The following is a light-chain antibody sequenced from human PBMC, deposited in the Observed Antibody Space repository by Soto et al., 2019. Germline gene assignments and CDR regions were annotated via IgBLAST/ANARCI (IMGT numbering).Light chain of an antibody. J-gene: IGKJ4*01. CDR3: QQYNNWPPLT. Sequence: EIVMTQSPATLSMSPGERATLSCRASQSINSNFAWYQQKPGQAPKLVIHGASTRDNGIPARFRGSGSGTEFTLTISSLQSEDFAMYYCQQYNNWPPLTFGGGTKLEIK. V-gene: IGKV3-15*01. CDR2: GAS. CDR1: QSINSN.